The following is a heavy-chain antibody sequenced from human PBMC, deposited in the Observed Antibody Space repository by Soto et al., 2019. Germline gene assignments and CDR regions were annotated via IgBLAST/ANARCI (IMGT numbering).Heavy chain of an antibody. Sequence: GGSLRLSCAASGFTFSSYAMSWVRQAPGKGLEWVSAISGSGGSTYYADSVKGRFTISRDNSKNTLYLQMNSLRAEDTAVYYCAKDSYYDSSGYPDAFDIWGQGTMVTV. CDR1: GFTFSSYA. D-gene: IGHD3-22*01. CDR2: ISGSGGST. CDR3: AKDSYYDSSGYPDAFDI. V-gene: IGHV3-23*01. J-gene: IGHJ3*02.